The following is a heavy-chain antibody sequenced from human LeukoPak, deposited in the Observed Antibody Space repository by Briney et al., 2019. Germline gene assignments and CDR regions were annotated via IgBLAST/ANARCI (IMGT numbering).Heavy chain of an antibody. D-gene: IGHD3/OR15-3a*01. CDR1: GYTFTSYD. V-gene: IGHV1-8*01. J-gene: IGHJ3*02. Sequence: GASVKVSCKASGYTFTSYDINWVRQATGQGLEWMGWMNPNSGNTGYAQKFQGRVTMTRNTSISTAYMELSSLRSEDTAVYDCARAPTSFFFDNDAFDIWGQGTMVTVSS. CDR2: MNPNSGNT. CDR3: ARAPTSFFFDNDAFDI.